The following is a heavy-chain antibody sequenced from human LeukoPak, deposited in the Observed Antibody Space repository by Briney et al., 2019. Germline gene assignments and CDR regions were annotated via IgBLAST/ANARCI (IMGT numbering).Heavy chain of an antibody. J-gene: IGHJ4*02. D-gene: IGHD3-9*01. CDR2: INPSGGST. Sequence: SVKVSCKASGYTFTNYYMHWVRQAPGQGLEWMGIINPSGGSTSYSQTFQGRVTMTRDTSTSTVYMELSSLRSEDTAVYYCARPYYDFLTGSYYFDYWGQGTLVTVSS. V-gene: IGHV1-46*01. CDR3: ARPYYDFLTGSYYFDY. CDR1: GYTFTNYY.